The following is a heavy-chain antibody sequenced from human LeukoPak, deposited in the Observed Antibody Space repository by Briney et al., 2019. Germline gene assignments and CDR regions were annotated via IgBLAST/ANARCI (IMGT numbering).Heavy chain of an antibody. CDR3: ARARYYYGSGSIYYYYGMDV. J-gene: IGHJ6*02. CDR1: GFTFSDYY. V-gene: IGHV3-11*01. D-gene: IGHD3-10*01. CDR2: ISSSGSTI. Sequence: GGSLRLSCAASGFTFSDYYMSWIRQAPGKGLEWVSYISSSGSTIYYADSVKGRFTISRDNAKNSLYLQMNSLRAEDTAVYYCARARYYYGSGSIYYYYGMDVWAKGPRSPSP.